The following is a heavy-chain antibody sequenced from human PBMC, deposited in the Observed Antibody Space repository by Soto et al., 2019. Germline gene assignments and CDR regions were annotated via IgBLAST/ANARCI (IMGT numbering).Heavy chain of an antibody. V-gene: IGHV1-69*13. CDR1: GGTFSSYA. D-gene: IGHD2-2*01. CDR2: IIPIFGTA. J-gene: IGHJ6*02. CDR3: ARRAVVVPAAFGYYYGMDL. Sequence: SVKVSCKASGGTFSSYAISWVRQAPRQGLEWMGGIIPIFGTANYAQKFQGRVTITADESTSTAYMELSSLRSEDTAVYYCARRAVVVPAAFGYYYGMDLWGQGTTVTVSS.